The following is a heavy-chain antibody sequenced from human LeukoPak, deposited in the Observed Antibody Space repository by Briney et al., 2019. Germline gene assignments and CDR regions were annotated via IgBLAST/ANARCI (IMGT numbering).Heavy chain of an antibody. CDR3: ASGRHSYSIAAAGTGVDYYYMDV. D-gene: IGHD6-13*01. Sequence: PSETLSLTCAVYGGSFSGYYWSWIRQPPGKGLEWIGEINHSGSTNYNPSLKSRVTISVDTSKNQFSLKLSSVTAADTAVYYCASGRHSYSIAAAGTGVDYYYMDVWGKGTTVTVSS. V-gene: IGHV4-34*01. J-gene: IGHJ6*03. CDR2: INHSGST. CDR1: GGSFSGYY.